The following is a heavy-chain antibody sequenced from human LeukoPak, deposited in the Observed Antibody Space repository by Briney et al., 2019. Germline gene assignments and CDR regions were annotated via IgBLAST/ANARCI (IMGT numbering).Heavy chain of an antibody. Sequence: ASVKVSCKASGYTFTSYGISWVRQAPGQGLEWMGWISAYNGNTNYAQKFQGRVTITADESTSTAYMELSSLRSEDTAVYYCARVSSNLYYYYYMDVWGKGTTVTISS. CDR3: ARVSSNLYYYYYMDV. V-gene: IGHV1-18*01. J-gene: IGHJ6*03. CDR2: ISAYNGNT. D-gene: IGHD1-14*01. CDR1: GYTFTSYG.